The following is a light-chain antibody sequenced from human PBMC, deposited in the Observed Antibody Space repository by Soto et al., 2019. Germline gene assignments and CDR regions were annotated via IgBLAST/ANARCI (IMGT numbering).Light chain of an antibody. CDR1: QSVAGNY. CDR3: HQHRASPLPGSSPLP. V-gene: IGKV3-20*01. CDR2: GAS. Sequence: ENVLTQSPGTLSLSPGERATLSCRASQSVAGNYLAWYQQKPGQAPRLLVYGASSRATGIPDRFSGSGSGTDFTLTINRLEPEDSAVYFCHQHRASPLPGSSPLPFGGGTKVEIK. J-gene: IGKJ4*01.